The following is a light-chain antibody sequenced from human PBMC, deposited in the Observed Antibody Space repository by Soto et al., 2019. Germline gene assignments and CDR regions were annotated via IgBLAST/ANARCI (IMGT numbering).Light chain of an antibody. V-gene: IGKV3-20*01. CDR2: GAS. CDR3: QQYGTSPLT. CDR1: QSVSSNY. Sequence: EIGLTHSPGTLSLSPGERATLSCRASQSVSSNYLAWYQQKPGQAPRLLIYGASSRATGIPDRFSGSGSGTDFTLTISRLEPEDFAVYYCQQYGTSPLTFGGGTKVEIK. J-gene: IGKJ4*01.